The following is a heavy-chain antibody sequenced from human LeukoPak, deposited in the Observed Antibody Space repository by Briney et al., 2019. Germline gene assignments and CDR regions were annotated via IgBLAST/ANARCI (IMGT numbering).Heavy chain of an antibody. CDR3: ARDNWAFLRTVYYFDY. CDR1: GGSISSYY. J-gene: IGHJ4*02. D-gene: IGHD7-27*01. CDR2: IYYSGST. Sequence: SETLSLTCTVSGGSISSYYWSWIRQPPGKGLEWIGYIYYSGSTNYNPSLKSRVTISVDTSKNQFSLKLSSVTAADTAVYYCARDNWAFLRTVYYFDYWGQGTLVTVSS. V-gene: IGHV4-59*01.